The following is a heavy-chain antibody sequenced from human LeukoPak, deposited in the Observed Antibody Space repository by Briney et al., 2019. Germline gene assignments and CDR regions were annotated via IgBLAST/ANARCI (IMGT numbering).Heavy chain of an antibody. D-gene: IGHD3-10*01. J-gene: IGHJ6*04. CDR1: GFTFSSYW. CDR2: INSDGSST. CDR3: ARGRNTMVRGSPYGMDV. Sequence: GGSLRLSCAASGFTFSSYWMHWVGQAPGKGLVWVSRINSDGSSTSYADSVKGRFTISRDNAKNTLYLQMNSLRAEDTAVYYCARGRNTMVRGSPYGMDVWGKGTTVTVSS. V-gene: IGHV3-74*01.